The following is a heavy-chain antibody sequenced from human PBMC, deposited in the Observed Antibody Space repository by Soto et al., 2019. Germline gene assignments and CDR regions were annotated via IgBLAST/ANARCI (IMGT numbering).Heavy chain of an antibody. CDR3: AKDKVHYYDSSGYYYHGY. D-gene: IGHD3-22*01. V-gene: IGHV3-23*01. J-gene: IGHJ4*02. CDR1: GFTFSSYA. Sequence: EVQLLESGGGLVQPGGSLRLSCAASGFTFSSYAMSWVRQAPGKGLEWVSAISGSGGSTYYEDSVKGRFTISRDNSKNTLYLQMNSLRAEDTAVYYCAKDKVHYYDSSGYYYHGYWGQGTLVTVSS. CDR2: ISGSGGST.